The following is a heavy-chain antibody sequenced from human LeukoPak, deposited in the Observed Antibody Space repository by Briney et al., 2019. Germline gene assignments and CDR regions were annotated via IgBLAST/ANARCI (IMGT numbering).Heavy chain of an antibody. Sequence: SETLSLTCTVSGDSISTSSYYWGWIRQPPGKELEWTGTLNYGERTYYNPSLKTRVTISVDKSKNQFSLRLHSVTAADTAVYYCARHAYYYESSGYLYPFHYWGQGTLLTVSS. CDR2: LNYGERT. J-gene: IGHJ4*02. D-gene: IGHD3-22*01. CDR3: ARHAYYYESSGYLYPFHY. V-gene: IGHV4-39*01. CDR1: GDSISTSSYY.